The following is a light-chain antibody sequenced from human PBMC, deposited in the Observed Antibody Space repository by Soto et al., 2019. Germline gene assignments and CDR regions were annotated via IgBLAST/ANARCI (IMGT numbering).Light chain of an antibody. J-gene: IGKJ4*01. V-gene: IGKV3-15*01. CDR2: GAS. Sequence: VLTQSPGPLSLSPGERATLSCRASQSVSSNLAWYQQKPGQAPRLLIYGASTRATGIPARFSGSGSGTEFTLTISSLQSEDFAVYYCQQYNNWPLTFGGGTKVDIK. CDR3: QQYNNWPLT. CDR1: QSVSSN.